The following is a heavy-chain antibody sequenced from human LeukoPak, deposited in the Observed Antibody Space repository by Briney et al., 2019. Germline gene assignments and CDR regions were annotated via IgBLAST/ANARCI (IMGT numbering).Heavy chain of an antibody. J-gene: IGHJ2*01. Sequence: GWSLRLSCAASGFTFSSYAMSWFRQAPGKGLAWVSAISGSGGSTYYADSVKGRFTISRDNSKNTLYRQMHSLRAEDTAVYYCVKDRHYYDSSGYYYWNFDLWGRGTLVTVSS. CDR2: ISGSGGST. CDR1: GFTFSSYA. D-gene: IGHD3-22*01. V-gene: IGHV3-23*01. CDR3: VKDRHYYDSSGYYYWNFDL.